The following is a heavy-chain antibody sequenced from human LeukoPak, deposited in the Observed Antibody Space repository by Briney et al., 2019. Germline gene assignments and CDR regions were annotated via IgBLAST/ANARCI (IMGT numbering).Heavy chain of an antibody. CDR2: INPNSGGT. V-gene: IGHV1-2*02. CDR1: GYTFTGYY. D-gene: IGHD4-17*01. Sequence: GASVTVSCKASGYTFTGYYMHWVRQAPGQGLEWMGWINPNSGGTNYAQKFQGRVTITRNTSISTAYMELSSLRSEDTAVYYCARVGVGGYGDYVFDYWGQGTLVTVSS. J-gene: IGHJ4*02. CDR3: ARVGVGGYGDYVFDY.